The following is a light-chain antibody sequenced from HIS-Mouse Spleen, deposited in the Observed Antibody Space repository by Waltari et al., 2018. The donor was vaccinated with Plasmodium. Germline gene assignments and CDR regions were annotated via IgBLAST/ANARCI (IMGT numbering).Light chain of an antibody. CDR1: QSISSR. Sequence: IQMTQSPSTLSASVGDRVTITCRSSQSISSRVALYQQKPGKAPKLLYYKASSLESGVTSRFICSVSGTEFTLNISRLQPDDFANYYCHQNNSYSWTFGQGTKVEIK. CDR2: KAS. CDR3: HQNNSYSWT. V-gene: IGKV1-5*03. J-gene: IGKJ1*01.